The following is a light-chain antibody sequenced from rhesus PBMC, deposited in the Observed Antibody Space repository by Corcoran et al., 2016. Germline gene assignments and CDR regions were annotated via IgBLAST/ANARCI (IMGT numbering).Light chain of an antibody. J-gene: IGKJ1*01. CDR2: AAS. CDR3: QQHNSNPPT. V-gene: IGKV1-33*02. CDR1: QGISNW. Sequence: DIQMTQSPSSLSASVGDRVTITCQASQGISNWLAWYQQKPGKAPKLLIYAASSLQRGVPSRFSGSGSGTEFTLTSSSLQPEDFATYYCQQHNSNPPTFGQGTKVEIK.